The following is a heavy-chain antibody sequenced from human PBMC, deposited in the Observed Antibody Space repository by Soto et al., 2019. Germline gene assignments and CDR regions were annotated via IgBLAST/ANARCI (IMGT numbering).Heavy chain of an antibody. V-gene: IGHV3-48*01. CDR2: ISSRSTTI. J-gene: IGHJ3*01. CDR3: ARDQLYYNDISGRPLNAFDV. Sequence: GGSLRLSCAASGFTFSSYSMNWVRQAPGKGLEWVSYISSRSTTIYYADSVKGRFTISRDNAKNSLYLQMNSLRAEDTAVYYCARDQLYYNDISGRPLNAFDVWGQGTMVTVSS. D-gene: IGHD3-22*01. CDR1: GFTFSSYS.